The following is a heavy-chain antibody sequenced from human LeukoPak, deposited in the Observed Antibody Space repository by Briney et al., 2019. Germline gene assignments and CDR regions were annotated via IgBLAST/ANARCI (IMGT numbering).Heavy chain of an antibody. D-gene: IGHD6-13*01. Sequence: PGRSLRLSCAASGFTFDDYATHSVRHAPGKGLEWVSGISWNSGSIGYADSVKGRFTISRDNAKNSLYLQMNSLIAEDTALYYCAKALSSSWNGSFDYWGQGTLVTVSS. J-gene: IGHJ4*02. CDR3: AKALSSSWNGSFDY. V-gene: IGHV3-9*01. CDR2: ISWNSGSI. CDR1: GFTFDDYA.